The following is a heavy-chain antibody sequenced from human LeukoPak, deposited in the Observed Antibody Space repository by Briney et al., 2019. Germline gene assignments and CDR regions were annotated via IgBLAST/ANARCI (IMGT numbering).Heavy chain of an antibody. J-gene: IGHJ4*02. CDR2: LYSDGST. CDR1: GITVSSNY. Sequence: GGSLGLSCAASGITVSSNYMSWVRQAPGKGLEWVSVLYSDGSTYYADSVKGRFTISRDNSKNTLYLQMNSLRGEDTAVYFCARRPDYGGTPTFDYWGQGTLVTVSS. CDR3: ARRPDYGGTPTFDY. D-gene: IGHD4-23*01. V-gene: IGHV3-66*01.